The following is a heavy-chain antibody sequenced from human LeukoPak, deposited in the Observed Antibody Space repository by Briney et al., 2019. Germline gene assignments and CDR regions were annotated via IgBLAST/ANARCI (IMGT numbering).Heavy chain of an antibody. Sequence: PSKTLSLTCTVSGGSISSYYWSWIRQPPGKGLEWIGCIYYSGSTNYNPSLKSRVTISVDTSKNQFSLKLSSVTAADTAVYYCARDRSTAAIRVLGEYYGMDVWGQGTTVTVSS. CDR1: GGSISSYY. J-gene: IGHJ6*02. CDR2: IYYSGST. D-gene: IGHD2-2*01. V-gene: IGHV4-59*01. CDR3: ARDRSTAAIRVLGEYYGMDV.